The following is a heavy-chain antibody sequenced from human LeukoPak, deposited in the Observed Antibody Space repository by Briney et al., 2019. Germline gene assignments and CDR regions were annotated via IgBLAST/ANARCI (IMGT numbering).Heavy chain of an antibody. CDR1: GYTFTSYG. Sequence: ASVKVSCKASGYTFTSYGISWVRQAPGQGLEWMGWISAYNGNTNYAQKLQGRVTMTTDTSITTAYMELSSLISEDTAVYYCARGFPLSSCSGGSCPFFDYWGQGTLVTVSS. D-gene: IGHD2-15*01. CDR2: ISAYNGNT. CDR3: ARGFPLSSCSGGSCPFFDY. V-gene: IGHV1-18*01. J-gene: IGHJ4*02.